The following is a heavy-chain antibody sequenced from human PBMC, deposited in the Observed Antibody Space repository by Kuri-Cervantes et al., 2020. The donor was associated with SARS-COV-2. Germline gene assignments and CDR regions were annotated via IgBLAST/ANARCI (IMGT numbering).Heavy chain of an antibody. Sequence: ASVKVSCKASGYTFTSYGISWVRQAPGQGLEWMGWISAYNGNTNYAQKLQGRVTMTTDTSTSTAYMELRSLRSDDTAVYYCARGDIHLGYCSSTSCAYYFDYWGQGTRVTVSS. CDR3: ARGDIHLGYCSSTSCAYYFDY. CDR1: GYTFTSYG. J-gene: IGHJ4*02. V-gene: IGHV1-18*01. D-gene: IGHD2-2*01. CDR2: ISAYNGNT.